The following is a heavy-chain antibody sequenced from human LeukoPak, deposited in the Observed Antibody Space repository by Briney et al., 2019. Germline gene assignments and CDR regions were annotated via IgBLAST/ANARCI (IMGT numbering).Heavy chain of an antibody. CDR1: GGSFSGYY. V-gene: IGHV4-34*01. D-gene: IGHD6-13*01. CDR3: ARGWYGYNWFDP. CDR2: INHSGST. J-gene: IGHJ5*02. Sequence: PSETLSLTCAVYGGSFSGYYRSWIRQPPGKGLEWIGEINHSGSTNYNPSLKSRVTISVDTSKNQFSLKLSSVTAADTAVYYCARGWYGYNWFDPWGQGTLVTVSS.